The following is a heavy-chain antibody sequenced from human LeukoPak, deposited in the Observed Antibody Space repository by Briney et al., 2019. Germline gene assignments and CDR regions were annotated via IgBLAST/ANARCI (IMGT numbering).Heavy chain of an antibody. CDR2: IYYSGST. V-gene: IGHV4-39*07. D-gene: IGHD3-10*01. CDR1: GGSISSSSYY. J-gene: IGHJ5*02. CDR3: ARALLWFGEFRYSWFDP. Sequence: SETLSLTCTVSGGSISSSSYYWGRIRQPPGKGLEWIGSIYYSGSTYYNPSLKSRVTISVDTSKNQFSLKLSSVTAADTAVYYCARALLWFGEFRYSWFDPWGQGTLVTVSS.